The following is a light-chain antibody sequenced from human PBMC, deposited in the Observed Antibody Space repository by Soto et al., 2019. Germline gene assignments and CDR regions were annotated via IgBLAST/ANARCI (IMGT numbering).Light chain of an antibody. J-gene: IGLJ1*01. Sequence: QSVLTQPRSVSGSPGQSVTISCTGTSSDVGGYSYVSWYLQHPGKAPKVMIYDVSKRPSGVPDRFSGSKSGNTASLTISGLQSEDEADYYCCSFAGNYIYVFGTGTKSPS. CDR1: SSDVGGYSY. V-gene: IGLV2-11*01. CDR3: CSFAGNYIYV. CDR2: DVS.